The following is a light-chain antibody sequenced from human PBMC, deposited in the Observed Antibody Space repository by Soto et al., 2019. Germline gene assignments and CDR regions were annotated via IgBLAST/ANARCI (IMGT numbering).Light chain of an antibody. CDR3: QQNHSAPLT. Sequence: QMTQSPSSLFASVGDRVTITCRARQSISILLNWYQQKVGQTPRLLIYAASTLQSEVPPRFSGSGSGTEFTLTISGLQREDFATYYCQQNHSAPLTFGGGTKIQI. CDR1: QSISIL. CDR2: AAS. J-gene: IGKJ4*01. V-gene: IGKV1-39*01.